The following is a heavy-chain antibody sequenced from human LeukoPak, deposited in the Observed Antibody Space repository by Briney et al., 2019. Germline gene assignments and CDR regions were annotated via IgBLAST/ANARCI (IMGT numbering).Heavy chain of an antibody. V-gene: IGHV3-48*04. J-gene: IGHJ4*02. D-gene: IGHD2-15*01. CDR1: GFTFNIYS. CDR3: ASASGYCSGGSCPCC. Sequence: GGSLRLSCAASGFTFNIYSMNWVRQAPGKGLEWVSYITSDTRTIHYADSVKGRFTISRDNAKNSLYLQMNSLRAEDTAVYYCASASGYCSGGSCPCCWGQGTLVTVSS. CDR2: ITSDTRTI.